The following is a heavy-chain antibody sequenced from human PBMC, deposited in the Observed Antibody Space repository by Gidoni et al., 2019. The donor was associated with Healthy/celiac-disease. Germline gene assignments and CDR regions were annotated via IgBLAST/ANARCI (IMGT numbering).Heavy chain of an antibody. CDR3: ARVLVRAAAGYYYYGMDV. J-gene: IGHJ6*02. V-gene: IGHV1-69*01. CDR1: VATFSSSA. D-gene: IGHD6-13*01. CDR2: IIPIFGTA. Sequence: QVQLVQSGAEVKKPGSSAKVSSKAFVATFSSSAISWVRQAPGQGLEWMGGIIPIFGTATYAQKFQGSVTITADESTSTAYMELSSLRSEDTAVYYCARVLVRAAAGYYYYGMDVWGQGTTVTVSS.